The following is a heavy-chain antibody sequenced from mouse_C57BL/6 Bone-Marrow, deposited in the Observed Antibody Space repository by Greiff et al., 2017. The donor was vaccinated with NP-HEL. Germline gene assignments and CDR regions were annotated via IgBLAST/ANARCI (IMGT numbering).Heavy chain of an antibody. Sequence: VQLQQPGAELVMPGASVKLSCKASGYTFTSYWMHWVKQRPGQGLEWIGELDPSDSYTNYNQQFKGKSTLTVDKSSSTAYMQLSSLTSEDSAVYYCARGGGDYDDGSWFAYWGKGTLVTVSA. CDR1: GYTFTSYW. D-gene: IGHD2-4*01. V-gene: IGHV1-69*01. CDR3: ARGGGDYDDGSWFAY. CDR2: LDPSDSYT. J-gene: IGHJ3*01.